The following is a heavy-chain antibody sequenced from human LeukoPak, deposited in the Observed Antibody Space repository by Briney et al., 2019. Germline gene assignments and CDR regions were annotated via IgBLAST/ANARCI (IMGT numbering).Heavy chain of an antibody. Sequence: GGSLRLSCAASGFSFSSCAMSWVRQAPGKGPQWVSGVSDDGNSRYYADSLKGRFTISRDNSRNTVDLQMNSLRPEDTAVYYCARDPWVRSEADGFDIWGQGTMVAVSS. V-gene: IGHV3-23*01. CDR2: VSDDGNSR. D-gene: IGHD3-16*01. CDR1: GFSFSSCA. CDR3: ARDPWVRSEADGFDI. J-gene: IGHJ3*02.